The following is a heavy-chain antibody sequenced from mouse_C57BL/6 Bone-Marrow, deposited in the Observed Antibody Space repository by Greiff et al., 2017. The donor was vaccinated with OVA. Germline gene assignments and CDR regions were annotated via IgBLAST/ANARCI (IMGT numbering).Heavy chain of an antibody. CDR1: GYAFSSSW. J-gene: IGHJ4*01. D-gene: IGHD1-1*01. CDR2: IYPGDGDT. V-gene: IGHV1-82*01. CDR3: ALYYGRGYAMDY. Sequence: QVQLQQSGPELVKPGASVKISCKASGYAFSSSWMNWVKQRPGKGLEWIGRIYPGDGDTNYNGKFKGKATLTADKSSSTAYMQLSSLTSEDSAVYFCALYYGRGYAMDYWGQGTSVTVSS.